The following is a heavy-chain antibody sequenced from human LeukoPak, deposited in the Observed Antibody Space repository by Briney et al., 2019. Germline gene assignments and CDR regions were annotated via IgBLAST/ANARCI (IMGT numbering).Heavy chain of an antibody. V-gene: IGHV3-30*18. CDR2: ISYDGSNK. CDR1: GFTFSSYG. J-gene: IGHJ4*02. Sequence: GGSLRLSCAASGFTFSSYGMHWVRQAPGKGLEWVAVISYDGSNKYYADSVKGRFTISRDNSKNTLYLQMNSLRAEDTAVYYCAKDSSSVAVAGTALGYWGQGTLVTVSS. D-gene: IGHD6-19*01. CDR3: AKDSSSVAVAGTALGY.